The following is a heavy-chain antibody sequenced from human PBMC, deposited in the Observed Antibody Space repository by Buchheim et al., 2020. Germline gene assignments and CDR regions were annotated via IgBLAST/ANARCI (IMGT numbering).Heavy chain of an antibody. V-gene: IGHV3-13*01. Sequence: EAQLVESGGGWVEPGGSLRLSCSASGFTFSIYDMHWVRQMAGKGLEWVSGIGTLGDTFYPDSVRGRFTISRDKVKNSLYLQMNRLRDGDTAVYYCVREGLRREYSVPGPSDYGFDVWGQGTT. CDR3: VREGLRREYSVPGPSDYGFDV. CDR1: GFTFSIYD. D-gene: IGHD2/OR15-2a*01. J-gene: IGHJ6*02. CDR2: IGTLGDT.